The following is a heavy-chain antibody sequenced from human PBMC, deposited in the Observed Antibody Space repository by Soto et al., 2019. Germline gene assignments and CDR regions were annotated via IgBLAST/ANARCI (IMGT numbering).Heavy chain of an antibody. Sequence: QVQLVQSGAEVKKPGASVKVSCKASGYTFTSYDINWVRQATGQGLEWMGWINPNNGNTGYAQKFQGRVTMTRSTSISTAYMELSSLRSDDTAVYYCARTSTGTREGFDSWGQGTLVTVSS. CDR3: ARTSTGTREGFDS. J-gene: IGHJ5*01. V-gene: IGHV1-8*01. CDR2: INPNNGNT. D-gene: IGHD1-7*01. CDR1: GYTFTSYD.